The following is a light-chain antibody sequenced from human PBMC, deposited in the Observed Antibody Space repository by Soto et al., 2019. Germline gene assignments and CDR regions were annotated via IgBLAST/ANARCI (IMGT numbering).Light chain of an antibody. CDR1: QSVSSY. Sequence: EFVLTQSPATLSLSPGERATLSCRASQSVSSYLAWYQQKPGQAPRLLIYDASNRATGIPARFSGSGSGADFTLTINRLEPEDFAVYFCQQYTSSPLTFGGGTKVDIK. V-gene: IGKV3-11*01. J-gene: IGKJ4*01. CDR2: DAS. CDR3: QQYTSSPLT.